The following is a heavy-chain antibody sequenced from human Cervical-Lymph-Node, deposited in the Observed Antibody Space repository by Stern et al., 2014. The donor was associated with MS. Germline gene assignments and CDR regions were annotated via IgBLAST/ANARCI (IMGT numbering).Heavy chain of an antibody. Sequence: QVQLQESGPGLVKPSQTLSLTCTVSGGSISSGGYYLSWIRQHPGKGLEWIGYIYYSASTYYNPSLKSRVTISVDTSKNQFSLKLSSVTAADTAVYYCARDLRYYYDSSGYYYRWFDPWGQGTLVTVSS. CDR1: GGSISSGGYY. D-gene: IGHD3-22*01. CDR3: ARDLRYYYDSSGYYYRWFDP. V-gene: IGHV4-31*03. CDR2: IYYSAST. J-gene: IGHJ5*02.